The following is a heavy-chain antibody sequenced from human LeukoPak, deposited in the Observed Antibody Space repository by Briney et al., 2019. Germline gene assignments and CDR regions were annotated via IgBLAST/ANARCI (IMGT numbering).Heavy chain of an antibody. CDR1: GFTFSSYG. CDR2: VSYDGSNK. CDR3: AKEGVGYDYVWGSYRYFDY. D-gene: IGHD3-16*02. V-gene: IGHV3-30*18. J-gene: IGHJ4*02. Sequence: GGSLRLSCAASGFTFSSYGMHWVRQAPGKGLEWVAVVSYDGSNKYYADSVKGRFTISRDNSKNTLYLQMNSVRAEDTAVYYCAKEGVGYDYVWGSYRYFDYWGQGTLVTVSS.